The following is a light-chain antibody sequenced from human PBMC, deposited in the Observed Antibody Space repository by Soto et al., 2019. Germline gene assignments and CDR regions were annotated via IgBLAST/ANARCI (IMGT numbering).Light chain of an antibody. CDR1: NSDVGGFNY. Sequence: QSALTQPASVSGSPGQSITISCTGTNSDVGGFNYVSWYQQHPGKAPKLMIYAVTNRPSGVSYRFAGSKSGNTASLTISGRQAEDEADYYCNSYTSSSTYVFGTGTKVTVL. V-gene: IGLV2-14*03. CDR2: AVT. CDR3: NSYTSSSTYV. J-gene: IGLJ1*01.